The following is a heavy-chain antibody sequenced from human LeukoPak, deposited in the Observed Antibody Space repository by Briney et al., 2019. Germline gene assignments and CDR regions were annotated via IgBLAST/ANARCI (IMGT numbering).Heavy chain of an antibody. CDR3: ARVSSSWYYAFDI. CDR2: IYYSGST. V-gene: IGHV4-59*01. J-gene: IGHJ3*02. Sequence: SETLSLTCTVSGGSISSYYWSWIRQPPGKGLEWIGYIYYSGSTNYNPSLKSRVTISVDTSKTQFSLKLSSVTAADTAVYYCARVSSSWYYAFDIWGQGTMVTVSS. D-gene: IGHD6-13*01. CDR1: GGSISSYY.